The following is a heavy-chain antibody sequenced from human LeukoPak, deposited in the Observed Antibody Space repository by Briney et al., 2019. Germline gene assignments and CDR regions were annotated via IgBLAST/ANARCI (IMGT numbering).Heavy chain of an antibody. CDR1: GFSFNKYA. CDR3: AKNKIVGAGRWDFDS. J-gene: IGHJ4*02. CDR2: MTGGGAT. Sequence: GGSLRLSCVGSGFSFNKYAASWVRQAPGKGLEWVAGMTGGGATYHADSVKGRFVISRDNSKNTVYLQMNSLRAEDTALYFCAKNKIVGAGRWDFDSGAQGTLVTVSS. D-gene: IGHD3-16*01. V-gene: IGHV3-23*01.